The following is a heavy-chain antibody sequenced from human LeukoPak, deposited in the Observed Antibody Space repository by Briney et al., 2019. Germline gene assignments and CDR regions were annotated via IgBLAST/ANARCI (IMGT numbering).Heavy chain of an antibody. V-gene: IGHV4-4*09. CDR1: GGSISSYY. CDR2: IYTSEST. D-gene: IGHD1-26*01. J-gene: IGHJ4*02. Sequence: SETLSLTCTVSGGSISSYYWSWIRQPPGKGLEWIGYIYTSESTNYNPSLKSRVTISVDTSENQFSLKLSSVTAADTAVYYCARVSGSYSIDYWGQGTLATVSS. CDR3: ARVSGSYSIDY.